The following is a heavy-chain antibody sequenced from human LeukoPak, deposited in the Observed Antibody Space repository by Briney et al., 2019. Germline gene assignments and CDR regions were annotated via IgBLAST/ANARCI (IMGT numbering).Heavy chain of an antibody. D-gene: IGHD4-23*01. CDR1: GFTFDDYA. Sequence: GGSLRLSCVASGFTFDDYAMHWVRQAPGKGLEWVSGVRSNNGHIDYADSVKGRFTISRDNSENTLYLQMNSLRAEDTAVYYCARGRGGSYGGNSGHFDYWGQGTLVTVSS. CDR3: ARGRGGSYGGNSGHFDY. CDR2: VRSNNGHI. J-gene: IGHJ4*02. V-gene: IGHV3-9*01.